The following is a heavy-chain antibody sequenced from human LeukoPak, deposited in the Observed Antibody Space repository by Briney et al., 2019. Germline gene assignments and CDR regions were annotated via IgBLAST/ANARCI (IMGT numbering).Heavy chain of an antibody. V-gene: IGHV3-23*01. D-gene: IGHD3-22*01. J-gene: IGHJ1*01. CDR1: GFTFSSYA. CDR3: AKSPLNYDSSGYYPEYFQH. Sequence: GGSLRLSCAASGFTFSSYAMRWVRQAPGKGLEWVSAISGSGGSTYYADSVKGRFTISRDNSKNTLYLQMNSLRAEDTAVYYCAKSPLNYDSSGYYPEYFQHWGQGTLVTVSS. CDR2: ISGSGGST.